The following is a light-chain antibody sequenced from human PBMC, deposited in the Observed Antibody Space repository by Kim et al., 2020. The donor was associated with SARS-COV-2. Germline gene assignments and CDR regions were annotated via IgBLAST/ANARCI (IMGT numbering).Light chain of an antibody. CDR1: SSNIGSNG. J-gene: IGLJ3*02. CDR3: AAWDDSLRGWV. V-gene: IGLV1-44*01. Sequence: QSVLTQPPSASETPGQGVTISCSGSSSNIGSNGVSWYQQFPGTAPKLLIFSDRQRPSGVPDRFSGSKSGASASLAISRLQSVDEADYYCAAWDDSLRGWVFGGGTRLTVL. CDR2: SDR.